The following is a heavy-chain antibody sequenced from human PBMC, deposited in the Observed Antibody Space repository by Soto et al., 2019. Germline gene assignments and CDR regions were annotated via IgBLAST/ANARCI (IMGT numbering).Heavy chain of an antibody. CDR3: AGELGTFYFDH. J-gene: IGHJ4*02. CDR1: AGSIRSGDYY. D-gene: IGHD7-27*01. Sequence: SETLSLTCTVSAGSIRSGDYYWTWIRQPPGKGLEWIGYIDHSGSAYYNPSLKSRATISIDSSNNQFSLKMTSVTAADTAVYYCAGELGTFYFDHWGQGTLVTVSS. V-gene: IGHV4-30-4*01. CDR2: IDHSGSA.